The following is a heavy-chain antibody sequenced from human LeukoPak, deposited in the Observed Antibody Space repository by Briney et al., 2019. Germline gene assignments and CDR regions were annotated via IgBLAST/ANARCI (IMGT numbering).Heavy chain of an antibody. CDR3: ARETMLAGFASGLGFNY. CDR2: IYYNGNT. D-gene: IGHD6-19*01. J-gene: IGHJ4*02. CDR1: GGSISNYY. Sequence: PSETLSLTCTVSGGSISNYYWSWIRQPPDKGLEWIGYIYYNGNTNYNPSLKSRVTISVDTSKNQFSLKLNSVTAADTAVYYCARETMLAGFASGLGFNYWGQGILVIVSS. V-gene: IGHV4-59*01.